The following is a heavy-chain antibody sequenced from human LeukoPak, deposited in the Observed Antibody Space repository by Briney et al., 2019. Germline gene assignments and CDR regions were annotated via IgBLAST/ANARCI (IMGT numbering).Heavy chain of an antibody. Sequence: GGSLRLSCVVSGFTVSSNYMNWVRQAPGKGLEWVSVIYSDGSTYFADSVRDRFYVSGDTSRNTLFLQMNGLRAEDTAVYYCARSIRGYSYMLDYWGQGILVTVSS. CDR3: ARSIRGYSYMLDY. D-gene: IGHD5-18*01. J-gene: IGHJ4*02. V-gene: IGHV3-66*01. CDR1: GFTVSSNY. CDR2: IYSDGST.